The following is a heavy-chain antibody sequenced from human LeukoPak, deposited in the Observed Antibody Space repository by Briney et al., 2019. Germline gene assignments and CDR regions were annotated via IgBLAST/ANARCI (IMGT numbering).Heavy chain of an antibody. V-gene: IGHV4-59*01. CDR1: GGSISSYY. J-gene: IGHJ5*02. Sequence: LETLSLTCTVSGGSISSYYWSWIRQPPGKGLEWIGYIYYSGSTNYNTSLKSRVTISVDTSKNQFSLKLSSVTAADTAVYYCAREAIAAAGPWGQGTLVIVSS. CDR2: IYYSGST. CDR3: AREAIAAAGP. D-gene: IGHD6-13*01.